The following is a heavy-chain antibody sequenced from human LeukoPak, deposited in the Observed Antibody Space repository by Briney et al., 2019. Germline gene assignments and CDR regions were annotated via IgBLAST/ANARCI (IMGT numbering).Heavy chain of an antibody. Sequence: SETLSLTCAVYGGSFSGYYWSWIRQPPGKGLEWIGEINHSGSTNYNPSLKSRVTISVDTSKNQFSLKLSSVTAADTAVYYCARGKSAAGLANYYYYYGMDVWGQGTLVTVSS. CDR1: GGSFSGYY. J-gene: IGHJ6*02. V-gene: IGHV4-34*01. CDR2: INHSGST. CDR3: ARGKSAAGLANYYYYYGMDV. D-gene: IGHD6-13*01.